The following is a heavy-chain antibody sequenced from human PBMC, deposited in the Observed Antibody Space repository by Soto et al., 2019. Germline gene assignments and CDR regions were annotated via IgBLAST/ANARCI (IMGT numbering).Heavy chain of an antibody. CDR1: GYTFTSYD. J-gene: IGHJ4*02. V-gene: IGHV1-8*01. D-gene: IGHD2-8*01. CDR2: MNPNSGNT. CDR3: ARGWDVLMVYATDY. Sequence: QVQLVQSGAEVKKPGASVKVSCKASGYTFTSYDINWVRQATGQGLEWMGWMNPNSGNTGYAQKFQGRVTMTRNTSIRTAYMELSSMRSEDTAVYYCARGWDVLMVYATDYWGQGTLVTVSS.